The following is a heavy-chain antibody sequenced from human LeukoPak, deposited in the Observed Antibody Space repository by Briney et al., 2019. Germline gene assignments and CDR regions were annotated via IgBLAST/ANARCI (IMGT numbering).Heavy chain of an antibody. Sequence: GGSLRLSCAASGFTFSSYGMHWVRQAPGKGLEWVALISYDGSDIYYADSVKGRFTISRDNSKNTLYLQMNSLRDEDTAVYYCARGLVPGFLDYWGQGTPVTVSS. CDR2: ISYDGSDI. CDR1: GFTFSSYG. CDR3: ARGLVPGFLDY. J-gene: IGHJ4*02. D-gene: IGHD4-11*01. V-gene: IGHV3-30*03.